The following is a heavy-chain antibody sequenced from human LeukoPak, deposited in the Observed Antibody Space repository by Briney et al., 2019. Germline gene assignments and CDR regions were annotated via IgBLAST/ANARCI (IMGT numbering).Heavy chain of an antibody. V-gene: IGHV1-2*02. D-gene: IGHD2-2*01. CDR2: INPNSGGT. Sequence: ASVKVSCKASGYTFTGYYMHWVRQAPGQGLEWMGWINPNSGGTNYAQKFQGRVTMTRDTSISTAYMELSRLRSDDTAVYYCARGGYCSSTSCYDAFDIWGQGTMVTASS. J-gene: IGHJ3*02. CDR1: GYTFTGYY. CDR3: ARGGYCSSTSCYDAFDI.